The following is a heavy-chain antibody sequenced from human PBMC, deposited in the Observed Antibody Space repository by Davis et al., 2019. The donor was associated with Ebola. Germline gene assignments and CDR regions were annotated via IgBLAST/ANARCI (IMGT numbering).Heavy chain of an antibody. CDR3: ARGWLRTGLDV. D-gene: IGHD5-18*01. V-gene: IGHV6-1*01. J-gene: IGHJ6*02. Sequence: HSQTLSLTCAISGDSVSINSAGWNWIRQSPSRGLEWLGRTYYTSKWYNDYAESVRSRITVNADTSKNQLSLQLNSVTPEDTALYYCARGWLRTGLDVWGEGTTVTV. CDR1: GDSVSINSAG. CDR2: TYYTSKWYN.